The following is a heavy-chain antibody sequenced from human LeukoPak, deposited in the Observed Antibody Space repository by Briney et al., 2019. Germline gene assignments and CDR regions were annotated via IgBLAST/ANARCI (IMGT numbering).Heavy chain of an antibody. CDR3: ARRPTTTKDYYFDY. CDR2: INHSGST. V-gene: IGHV4-34*01. J-gene: IGHJ4*02. CDR1: GGSLSGYY. D-gene: IGHD4-17*01. Sequence: PSETLSLTCAVYGGSLSGYYWSWIRQPPGKGLEWIGEINHSGSTNYNPSLKSRVTISVDTSKNQFSLKLSSVTAADTAVYYCARRPTTTKDYYFDYWGQGTLVTLSS.